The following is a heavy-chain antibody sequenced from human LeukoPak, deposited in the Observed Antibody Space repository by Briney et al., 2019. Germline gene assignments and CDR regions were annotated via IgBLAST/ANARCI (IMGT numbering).Heavy chain of an antibody. CDR1: GLTFSTRG. Sequence: GGSLRLSCAASGLTFSTRGMHWVRQAPGKGLEWVAFIRNDGTIEYYADSVKGRFTISRDNSKNTLYLQMNSLRAEDTAVYYCARTGSSSWGYFDYWGQGTLVTVSS. V-gene: IGHV3-30*02. J-gene: IGHJ4*02. CDR2: IRNDGTIE. CDR3: ARTGSSSWGYFDY. D-gene: IGHD6-13*01.